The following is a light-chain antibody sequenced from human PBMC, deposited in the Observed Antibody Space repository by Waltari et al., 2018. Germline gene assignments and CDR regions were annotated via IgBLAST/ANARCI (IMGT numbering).Light chain of an antibody. V-gene: IGLV3-9*01. CDR3: QVWDSSSNAV. Sequence: FDLTQPLSVSVALGQTARLTCGGDNIGSRHVNWYQQKPGQAPILVIYRDNNRPSGIPERFSGSNSGNTATLSISRAQAGDEADYFCQVWDSSSNAVFGGGTKLTVL. CDR2: RDN. J-gene: IGLJ2*01. CDR1: NIGSRH.